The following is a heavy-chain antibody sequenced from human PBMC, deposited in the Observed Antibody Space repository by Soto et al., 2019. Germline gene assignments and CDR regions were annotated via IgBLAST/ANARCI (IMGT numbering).Heavy chain of an antibody. CDR3: AREKWGSGSRWLDP. Sequence: APVKVSCKASGYTYNSYSMHWVRQAPGQRLEWMGWINVGNGNTKYSQNFQGRVTINQDTSASTAYMELSSLTSEDTAVYYCAREKWGSGSRWLDPWGQGTLVTVSS. V-gene: IGHV1-3*01. CDR2: INVGNGNT. D-gene: IGHD6-19*01. J-gene: IGHJ5*02. CDR1: GYTYNSYS.